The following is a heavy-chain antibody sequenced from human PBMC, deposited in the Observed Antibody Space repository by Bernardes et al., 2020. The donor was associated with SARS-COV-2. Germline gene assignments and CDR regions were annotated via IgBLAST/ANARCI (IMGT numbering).Heavy chain of an antibody. CDR2: INEDGSTT. V-gene: IGHV3-74*01. Sequence: VGSLSLSCAASGFTFSNFWMHWVRQVPGEGLVWVSRINEDGSTTNYADSVKGRFTISRDNAKSTLFLQMNSLRAEDTAVYFCARDVAGKEGFWGQGTLVTVSA. J-gene: IGHJ4*02. D-gene: IGHD2-15*01. CDR1: GFTFSNFW. CDR3: ARDVAGKEGF.